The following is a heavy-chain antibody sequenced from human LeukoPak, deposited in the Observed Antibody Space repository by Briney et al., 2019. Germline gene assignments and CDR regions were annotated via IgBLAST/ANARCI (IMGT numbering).Heavy chain of an antibody. CDR1: GFTFSSYA. Sequence: GGALRLSCAASGFTFSSYAMSWVRQAPGKGLEWVSAISGSGGSTYYADSVKGRFTISRDNSKNTLYLQMNSLRAEDTAVYYCAKRRGLELLYYYYMDVWGKGTTVTVSS. CDR2: ISGSGGST. J-gene: IGHJ6*03. D-gene: IGHD1-7*01. V-gene: IGHV3-23*01. CDR3: AKRRGLELLYYYYMDV.